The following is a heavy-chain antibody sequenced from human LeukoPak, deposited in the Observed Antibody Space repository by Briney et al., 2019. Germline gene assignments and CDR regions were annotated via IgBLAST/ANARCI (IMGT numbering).Heavy chain of an antibody. CDR3: AKDVAPDSGWDLDY. D-gene: IGHD6-19*01. CDR2: IYNSGAKI. Sequence: GGSLRLSCAVSGLTFSTYSMTWVRQGPGQGLEWVSSIYNSGAKIFYADSVKGRFTISRDNSKNMLYLQMNSLRVEDTAVYYCAKDVAPDSGWDLDYWGQGTLVTVSS. CDR1: GLTFSTYS. V-gene: IGHV3-23*01. J-gene: IGHJ4*02.